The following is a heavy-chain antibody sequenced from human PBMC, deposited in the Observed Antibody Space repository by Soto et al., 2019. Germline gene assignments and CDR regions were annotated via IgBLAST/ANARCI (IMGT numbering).Heavy chain of an antibody. V-gene: IGHV4-39*01. D-gene: IGHD6-19*01. CDR3: ASGGFLAVAGYDAFDI. Sequence: LPETLSLTCTVSGGSISSSSYYWGWIRQPPGKGLGWIGSIYYSGSTYYNPSLKSRVTISVDTSKNQFSLKLSSVTAADTAVYYCASGGFLAVAGYDAFDIWGQGTMVTVSS. CDR1: GGSISSSSYY. CDR2: IYYSGST. J-gene: IGHJ3*02.